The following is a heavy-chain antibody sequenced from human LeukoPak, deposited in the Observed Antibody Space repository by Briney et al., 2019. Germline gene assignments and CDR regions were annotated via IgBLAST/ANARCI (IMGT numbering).Heavy chain of an antibody. V-gene: IGHV4-30-4*01. J-gene: IGHJ6*02. CDR3: ARDQGAYRPALCMDV. CDR1: GGSISSGYSY. D-gene: IGHD1-26*01. Sequence: SQTLSLTCTVSGGSISSGYSYWTWIRQPPGKGLEWIGYIHYSGSTYSNPSLKSRVSISLDTSKSQLSLKLSSVTAADTAVYYCARDQGAYRPALCMDVWGLGTTVAVSS. CDR2: IHYSGST.